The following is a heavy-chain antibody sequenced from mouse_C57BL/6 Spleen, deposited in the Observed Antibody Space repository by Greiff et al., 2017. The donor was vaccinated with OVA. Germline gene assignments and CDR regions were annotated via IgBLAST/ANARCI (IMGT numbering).Heavy chain of an antibody. D-gene: IGHD2-4*01. CDR1: GFSLTSYG. Sequence: VKLMESGPGLVAPSQSLSITCTVSGFSLTSYGVDWVRQSPGKGLEWLGVIWGVGSTNYNSALKSRLSISKDNSKSQVFLKMNSLQTDDTAMYYCASDYDYGTGFAYWGQGTLVTVSA. CDR3: ASDYDYGTGFAY. J-gene: IGHJ3*01. CDR2: IWGVGST. V-gene: IGHV2-6*01.